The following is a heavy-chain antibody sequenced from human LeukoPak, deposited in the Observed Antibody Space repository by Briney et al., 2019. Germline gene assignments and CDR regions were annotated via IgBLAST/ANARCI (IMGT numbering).Heavy chain of an antibody. J-gene: IGHJ4*02. Sequence: PGGSLRLSCAASGLTFDDFTMHWVRHPPGKGLEWVSFISRDGGNTYYADSVKGRFTISRDNAKNSLYLQMNSLRAEDTALYYCAKDIFTMVRGVVDYWGQGTLVTVSS. CDR3: AKDIFTMVRGVVDY. D-gene: IGHD3-10*01. V-gene: IGHV3-43*01. CDR2: ISRDGGNT. CDR1: GLTFDDFT.